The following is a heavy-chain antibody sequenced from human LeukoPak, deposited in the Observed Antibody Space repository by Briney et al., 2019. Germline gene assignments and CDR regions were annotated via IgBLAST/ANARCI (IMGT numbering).Heavy chain of an antibody. J-gene: IGHJ4*02. CDR2: IYSGGST. V-gene: IGHV3-53*01. D-gene: IGHD3-10*01. Sequence: GGSLRLSCAASGFTVSTNYMSWVRQAPGKGLEWVSVIYSGGSTYYADSVKGRFTFSRDNSKNTLYLQMNSLRAEDTAVYYCARDRGPHHYFDYWGQGTLVTVSS. CDR3: ARDRGPHHYFDY. CDR1: GFTVSTNY.